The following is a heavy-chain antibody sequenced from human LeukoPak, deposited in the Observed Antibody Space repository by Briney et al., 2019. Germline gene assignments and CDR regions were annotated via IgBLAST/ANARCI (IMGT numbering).Heavy chain of an antibody. CDR1: GGSISSYY. J-gene: IGHJ4*02. CDR2: IYYSGST. Sequence: SETLSLTCTVSGGSISSYYWSWIRQPPGKGLEWIGYIYYSGSTNYNPSLKSRVTMSVDTSKNQFSLKLSSVTAADTAVYYCAGNLAAAKDYWGQGTLVTVSS. D-gene: IGHD6-13*01. V-gene: IGHV4-59*12. CDR3: AGNLAAAKDY.